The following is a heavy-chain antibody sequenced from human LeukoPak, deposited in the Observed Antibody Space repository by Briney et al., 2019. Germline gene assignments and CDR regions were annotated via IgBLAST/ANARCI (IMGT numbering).Heavy chain of an antibody. CDR2: IFSSGGEI. J-gene: IGHJ4*02. CDR1: GFTFSTFG. Sequence: GGSLRLSCAASGFTFSTFGMNWVRQPPGKGLEWVSSIFSSGGEIHYADSVKGRFTISRDNSKSTLSLQMNSLRAEDTAIYYCATYRQVLLPFESWGQGTLVTVSS. CDR3: ATYRQVLLPFES. V-gene: IGHV3-23*01. D-gene: IGHD2-8*02.